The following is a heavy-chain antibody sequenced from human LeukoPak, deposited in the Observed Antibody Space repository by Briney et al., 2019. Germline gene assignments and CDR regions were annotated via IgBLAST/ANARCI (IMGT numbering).Heavy chain of an antibody. D-gene: IGHD6-13*01. CDR1: GGSISSYY. V-gene: IGHV4-59*01. CDR3: AREGYLPYYFDY. CDR2: IYYSGST. J-gene: IGHJ4*02. Sequence: SETLSLTCTVSGGSISSYYWSWIRQPPGKGLEWIGYIYYSGSTNYNPSLKSRVTISVDTSKNQFSLSLSSVTAADTAVYYCAREGYLPYYFDYWGQGTLVTVSS.